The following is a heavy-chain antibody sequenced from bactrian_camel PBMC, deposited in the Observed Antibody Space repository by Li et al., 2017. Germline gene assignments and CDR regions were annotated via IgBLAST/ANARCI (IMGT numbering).Heavy chain of an antibody. CDR2: IRTDLVST. V-gene: IGHV3S40*01. D-gene: IGHD3*01. CDR1: YFPYDTNNR. J-gene: IGHJ4*01. Sequence: QLVESGGGLVQPGGSLRLSCLALYFPYDTNNRMGWFRQVPGKQREGVAAIRTDLVSTYYADSVKGRFTISRDNDKMIVYLQMNDLRPEDTGMYYCAAVGACGSLRSSDYKYWGQGTQVTVS. CDR3: AAVGACGSLRSSDYKY.